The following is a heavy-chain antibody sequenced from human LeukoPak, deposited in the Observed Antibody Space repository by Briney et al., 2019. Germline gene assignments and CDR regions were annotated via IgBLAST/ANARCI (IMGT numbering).Heavy chain of an antibody. CDR1: GGSFSGYY. CDR3: ARVTRITMIVVVITDAFDI. V-gene: IGHV4-34*01. CDR2: INHSGGT. Sequence: PSETLSLTCAVYGGSFSGYYWSWIRQPPGKGLEWIGEINHSGGTNYNPSLKSRVTISVDTSKNQFSLKLSSVTAADTAVYYCARVTRITMIVVVITDAFDIWGQGTMVTVSS. J-gene: IGHJ3*02. D-gene: IGHD3-22*01.